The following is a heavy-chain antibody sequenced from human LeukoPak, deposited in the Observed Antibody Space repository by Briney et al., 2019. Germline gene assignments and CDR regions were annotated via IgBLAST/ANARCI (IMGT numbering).Heavy chain of an antibody. D-gene: IGHD1-7*01. CDR2: ISDTGTS. CDR1: GGSISGYY. V-gene: IGHV4-59*01. J-gene: IGHJ4*02. CDR3: ARTRTYLDY. Sequence: SETLSLTCIVSGGSISGYYWSWIRQPPGRGLEWVGYISDTGTSIYNPSLKNRLSMLVDTSKNHFYLNLTSVTAADTAINYCARTRTYLDYWGQGALVTVSS.